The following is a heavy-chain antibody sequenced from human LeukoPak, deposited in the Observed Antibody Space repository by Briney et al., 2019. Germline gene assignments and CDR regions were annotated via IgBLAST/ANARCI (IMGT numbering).Heavy chain of an antibody. CDR2: IYHSGST. Sequence: SETLSLTCAVSGYSISSGYYWGWIRQPPGKGLEWIGSIYHSGSTFYNPSLKSRVTISLDTSKNHFSLKLSSVTAADTAVYYRARAPFGDYGGYFDYWGHGTLVTVSS. V-gene: IGHV4-38-2*01. D-gene: IGHD4-17*01. J-gene: IGHJ4*01. CDR1: GYSISSGYY. CDR3: ARAPFGDYGGYFDY.